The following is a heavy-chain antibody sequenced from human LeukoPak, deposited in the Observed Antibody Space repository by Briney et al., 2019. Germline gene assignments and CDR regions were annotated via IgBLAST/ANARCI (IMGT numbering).Heavy chain of an antibody. CDR1: GFTFSDYY. J-gene: IGHJ4*02. CDR2: ISSSSSSSYT. CDR3: ARVGGCSGGSCYSFDY. V-gene: IGHV3-11*05. Sequence: GGSLRLSCAASGFTFSDYYMSWIRQAPGKGLEWVSYISSSSSSSYTNYADSVKGRFTISRDNAKNSLYLQMDSLRAEDTAVYYCARVGGCSGGSCYSFDYWGQGTLVTVSS. D-gene: IGHD2-15*01.